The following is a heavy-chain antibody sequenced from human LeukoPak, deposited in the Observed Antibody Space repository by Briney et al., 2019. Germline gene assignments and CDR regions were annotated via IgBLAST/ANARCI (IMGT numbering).Heavy chain of an antibody. CDR1: GGSISTYY. D-gene: IGHD3-10*01. J-gene: IGHJ4*02. CDR3: ARHQGSGLPDY. V-gene: IGHV4-59*08. CDR2: IYYTGST. Sequence: SETLSVTCTVSGGSISTYYWGWIRQPPGKGLEWIGYIYYTGSTNYNPSLKSRVTVSLDTSRSQFSLRLNSVTAADTAVYYCARHQGSGLPDYWGQGTLVTVSS.